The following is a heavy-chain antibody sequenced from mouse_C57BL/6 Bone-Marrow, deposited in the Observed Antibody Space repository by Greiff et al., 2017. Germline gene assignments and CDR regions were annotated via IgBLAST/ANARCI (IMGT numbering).Heavy chain of an antibody. CDR2: ISNLAYSI. CDR3: ARPSFLWYFDV. J-gene: IGHJ1*03. V-gene: IGHV5-15*01. Sequence: DVMLVESGGGLVQPGGSLKLSCAASGFTFSDYGMAWVRQAPRKGPEWVAFISNLAYSIYYADTVTGRFTISRENAKNTLYLEMSSLRSEDTAMYYCARPSFLWYFDVWGTGTTVTVSS. CDR1: GFTFSDYG. D-gene: IGHD6-1*01.